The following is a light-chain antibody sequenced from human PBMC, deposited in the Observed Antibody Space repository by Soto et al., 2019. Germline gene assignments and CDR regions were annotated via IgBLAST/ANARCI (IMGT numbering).Light chain of an antibody. CDR2: GAS. CDR3: HQYGSSPTWT. CDR1: QSVSSSY. J-gene: IGKJ1*01. V-gene: IGKV3-20*01. Sequence: EIVLTQSPGTLSLSPGERATLSCRASQSVSSSYLAWYQQQPGQAPRLLIYGASSRATGIPDTLSSSGSWTDFTITISRLEHEDFAVYYCHQYGSSPTWTFGQGTKVEIK.